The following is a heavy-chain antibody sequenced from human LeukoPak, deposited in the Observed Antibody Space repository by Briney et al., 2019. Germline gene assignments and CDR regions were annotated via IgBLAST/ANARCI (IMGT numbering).Heavy chain of an antibody. CDR2: IKQDGSDR. D-gene: IGHD6-19*01. CDR1: KFTFSNYG. J-gene: IGHJ4*02. CDR3: VRNLAVAGTCFDS. Sequence: GGSLRLSCTASKFTFSNYGMQWVRQAPGTGLEWVANIKQDGSDRNYVTSVRGRFTISRDNAESSLYLQMNSLRVEDTAVYYCVRNLAVAGTCFDSWGQGTLVTVSS. V-gene: IGHV3-7*03.